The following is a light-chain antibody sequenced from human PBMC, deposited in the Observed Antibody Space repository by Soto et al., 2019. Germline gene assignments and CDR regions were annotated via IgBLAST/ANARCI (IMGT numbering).Light chain of an antibody. CDR1: SGDIGTYNL. Sequence: QSVLTQPASVSGSPEQSITISCTGTSGDIGTYNLVSWYQQYPGKAPQLIIYEGSERPSGVSHRFSGSKSGNTASLTVSGLQAADEADYFCKSYAGSNTYVFGSGTKVTVL. CDR3: KSYAGSNTYV. V-gene: IGLV2-14*02. J-gene: IGLJ1*01. CDR2: EGS.